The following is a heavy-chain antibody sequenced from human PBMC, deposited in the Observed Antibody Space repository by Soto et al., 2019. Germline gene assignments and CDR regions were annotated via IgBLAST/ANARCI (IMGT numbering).Heavy chain of an antibody. CDR3: ARDGYYDFWSGYRSDDYYYYGMDV. J-gene: IGHJ6*02. CDR2: ISAYNGNT. CDR1: CYSFTSYG. Sequence: SSVKVSCKASCYSFTSYGISWVRQAPGQGLEWMGWISAYNGNTNYAQKLQGRVTMTTDTSTSTAYMELRSLRSDDTAVYYCARDGYYDFWSGYRSDDYYYYGMDVWGQGTTVTVSS. V-gene: IGHV1-18*01. D-gene: IGHD3-3*01.